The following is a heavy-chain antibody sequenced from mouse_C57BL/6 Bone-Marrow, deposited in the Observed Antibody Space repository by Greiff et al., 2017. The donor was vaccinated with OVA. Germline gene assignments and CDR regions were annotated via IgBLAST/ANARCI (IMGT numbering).Heavy chain of an antibody. Sequence: QVQLQQSGPGLVQPSQSLSITCTASGFSLTSYGVPWVRQSPGKGLEWLGVIWSGGSTEYNTAFITRLSISKDNSKSQVFFKMNSLQADDTAIYYCARKFYGSSFAYWGQGTLVTVSA. V-gene: IGHV2-2*01. CDR1: GFSLTSYG. J-gene: IGHJ3*01. CDR3: ARKFYGSSFAY. D-gene: IGHD1-1*01. CDR2: IWSGGST.